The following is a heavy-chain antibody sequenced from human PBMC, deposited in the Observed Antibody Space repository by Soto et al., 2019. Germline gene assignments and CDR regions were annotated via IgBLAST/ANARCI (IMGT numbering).Heavy chain of an antibody. CDR3: ARAGVTNYTDYYFDL. CDR1: RFAFYYYN. Sequence: PGVSLRRSCAASRFAFYYYNMNSVRQAPGRGLESVSSISGSGIDIHFTDSVKGRFTISRDNAKTSLYLQMDTLRPEDTAIYYCARAGVTNYTDYYFDLWGHGALVTVSS. D-gene: IGHD4-4*01. V-gene: IGHV3-21*01. J-gene: IGHJ4*01. CDR2: ISGSGIDI.